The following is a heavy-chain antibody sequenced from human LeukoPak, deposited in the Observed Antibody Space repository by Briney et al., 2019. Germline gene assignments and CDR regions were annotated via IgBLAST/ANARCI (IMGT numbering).Heavy chain of an antibody. CDR3: ARTFVSGDGYKVGYFDY. Sequence: GGSLRLSCAVSRFTFSNTYMSWVRQAPGKGLEWVSLIYPNGNIYYADSVKGRFTISRDNSKNTLFLQMSSLRAEDTAIYYCARTFVSGDGYKVGYFDYWGQGTLVTVSS. J-gene: IGHJ4*02. D-gene: IGHD5-24*01. CDR2: IYPNGNI. CDR1: RFTFSNTY. V-gene: IGHV3-53*01.